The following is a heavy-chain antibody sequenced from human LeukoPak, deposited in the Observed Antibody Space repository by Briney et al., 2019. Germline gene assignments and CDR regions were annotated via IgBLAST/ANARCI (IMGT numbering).Heavy chain of an antibody. CDR1: GGSFSGYY. CDR3: ARPPRNYYYYYYGMDV. D-gene: IGHD1-14*01. CDR2: INHSGST. J-gene: IGHJ6*02. Sequence: SETLSLTCAVYGGSFSGYYWSWIRQPPGKGLEWVGEINHSGSTNYNPSLKSRATISVDTYKKQFSLQLSSVTAADAAVYYCARPPRNYYYYYYGMDVWGQGTTVSVSS. V-gene: IGHV4-34*01.